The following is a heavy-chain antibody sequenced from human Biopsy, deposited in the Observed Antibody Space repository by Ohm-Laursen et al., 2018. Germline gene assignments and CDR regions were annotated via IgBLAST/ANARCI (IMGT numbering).Heavy chain of an antibody. CDR3: ARVGRAAPFDS. V-gene: IGHV4-31*03. D-gene: IGHD6-13*01. J-gene: IGHJ4*02. CDR2: IFYSANT. CDR1: GVSINGGRYY. Sequence: TLSLTCTVSGVSINGGRYYWNWIRHHPGKGLEWIGNIFYSANTYYNPSLKSRVTISADTSKNQFSLRLTSVTAADTAVYYCARVGRAAPFDSWGQGTLVTVSS.